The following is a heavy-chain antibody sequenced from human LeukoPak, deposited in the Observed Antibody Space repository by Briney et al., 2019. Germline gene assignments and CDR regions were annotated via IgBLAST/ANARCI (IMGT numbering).Heavy chain of an antibody. D-gene: IGHD3-22*01. V-gene: IGHV3-30*18. J-gene: IGHJ4*02. CDR1: GFTFSSYG. CDR3: AKGLGDCSGGSCNAEYYDSSGYYYPPDY. Sequence: PGRSLRLSCAASGFTFSSYGMHWVRQAPGKGLEWVAGISYDGSNKYYADSVKGRFTISRDNSKNTLYLQMNSLRAEDTAVYYCAKGLGDCSGGSCNAEYYDSSGYYYPPDYWGQGTLVTVSS. CDR2: ISYDGSNK.